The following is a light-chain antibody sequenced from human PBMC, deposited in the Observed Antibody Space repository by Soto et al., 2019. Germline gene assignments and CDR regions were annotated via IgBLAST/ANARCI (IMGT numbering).Light chain of an antibody. CDR1: QSVSSY. J-gene: IGKJ4*01. CDR2: DAS. V-gene: IGKV3-11*01. CDR3: QQRSNWPT. Sequence: EIVLTQSPATLSLSPGERATLSCRASQSVSSYLAWYQQKPGQAPRLLIYDASNRATGIPARFRGSGSWTDFTLTISRLEPEDFAVYYCQQRSNWPTFGGGTKVEIK.